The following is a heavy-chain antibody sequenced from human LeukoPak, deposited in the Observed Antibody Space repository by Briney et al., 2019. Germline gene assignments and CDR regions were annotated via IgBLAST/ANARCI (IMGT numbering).Heavy chain of an antibody. CDR1: GFTFSSYS. J-gene: IGHJ4*02. V-gene: IGHV3-48*01. CDR2: ISSSSSTI. D-gene: IGHD4-23*01. CDR3: ANYGGNGTFDY. Sequence: GGSLRLSCAASGFTFSSYSMNWVRQAPGKGLEWVSYISSSSSTIYYADSVKGRFTISRDNAKNSLYLQMNSLRAEDTAVYYCANYGGNGTFDYWGQGTLVTVSS.